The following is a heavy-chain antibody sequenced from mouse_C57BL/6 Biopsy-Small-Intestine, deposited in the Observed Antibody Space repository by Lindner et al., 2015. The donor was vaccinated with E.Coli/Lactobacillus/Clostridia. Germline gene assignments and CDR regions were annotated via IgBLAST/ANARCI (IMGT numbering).Heavy chain of an antibody. CDR2: MIPTSGST. Sequence: SVKVSCKAAGDPFNTIAITWVRQAPGQGLEWMGGMIPTSGSTNFAQRFQGRVSMTADKSTATAYLELDTLRSDDTAVYFCAARPVNTCTFQCPFDWWGQGTLVTVSS. D-gene: IGHD5-1-1*01. CDR3: AARPVNTCTFQCPFDW. J-gene: IGHJ4*01. CDR1: GDPFNTIA. V-gene: IGHV1-53*01.